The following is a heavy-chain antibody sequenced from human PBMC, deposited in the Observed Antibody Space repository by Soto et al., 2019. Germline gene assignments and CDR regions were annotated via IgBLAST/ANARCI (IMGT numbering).Heavy chain of an antibody. J-gene: IGHJ4*02. Sequence: GASVTVSCKASGYTFRNFGISWVRQAPGQGLEWMGWISAYNANANYAQEFQGRLTMTADTSTSTAYMELRSLRSDDTAVYYCARENSYFDYWGQGTLVTVSS. CDR1: GYTFRNFG. V-gene: IGHV1-18*01. CDR3: ARENSYFDY. CDR2: ISAYNANA.